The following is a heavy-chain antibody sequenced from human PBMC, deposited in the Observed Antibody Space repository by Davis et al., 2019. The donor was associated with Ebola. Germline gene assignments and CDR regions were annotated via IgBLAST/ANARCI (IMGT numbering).Heavy chain of an antibody. Sequence: GGSLKISCAASGFTFSSYWISWVRQAPGQGLEWMGGIIPILAIANYAQKFQGRVTITADKSTSTAYMELSSLRSEDTAVYYCAAGQGWLQLWGRYYYDYMDVWAKGPRSPSP. CDR1: GFTFSSYW. J-gene: IGHJ6*03. CDR3: AAGQGWLQLWGRYYYDYMDV. CDR2: IIPILAIA. V-gene: IGHV1-69*10. D-gene: IGHD5-24*01.